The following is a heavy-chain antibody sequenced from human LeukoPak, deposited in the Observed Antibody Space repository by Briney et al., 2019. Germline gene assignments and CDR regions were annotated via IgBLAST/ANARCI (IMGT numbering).Heavy chain of an antibody. CDR2: IYNSGST. V-gene: IGHV4-4*08. J-gene: IGHJ4*02. CDR1: GGSISSHY. D-gene: IGHD4-17*01. CDR3: ARDDYGDYESGYYFDY. Sequence: PSETLSLTCTVSGGSISSHYWSWIRQPPGKGLEWIGYIYNSGSTNYNPSLKSRVTISVDTSKNQFSLKLSSVTAADTAVYYCARDDYGDYESGYYFDYWGQGTLVTVSS.